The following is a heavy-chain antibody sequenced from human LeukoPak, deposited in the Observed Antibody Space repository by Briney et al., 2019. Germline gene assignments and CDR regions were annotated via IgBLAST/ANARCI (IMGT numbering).Heavy chain of an antibody. D-gene: IGHD5-12*01. CDR1: GGSISSYY. J-gene: IGHJ4*02. CDR3: ARITYDWRFDY. V-gene: IGHV4-4*07. Sequence: SETLSLTCTVSGGSISSYYWSWLRQPAGKGLEWIGRIYASGSTNYNPSLKSRITMSVDTSKNQFSLKLYSVTAADTAVYYCARITYDWRFDYWGQGTLVTVSS. CDR2: IYASGST.